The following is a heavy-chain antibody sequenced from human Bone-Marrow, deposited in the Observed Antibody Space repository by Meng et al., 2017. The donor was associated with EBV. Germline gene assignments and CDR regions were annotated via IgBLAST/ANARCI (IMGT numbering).Heavy chain of an antibody. Sequence: ITLSDSGPTLGKPTQTLTLTCTFSGFSLNTRGVGVGWIRQPPGKALEWLAVIYWDDDKRYSPSLKSRLTIAKDTSKNQVVLTMTNMDPVDAATYYCAHLIAARPFDYWGRGSLVTVSS. CDR1: GFSLNTRGVG. CDR2: IYWDDDK. CDR3: AHLIAARPFDY. J-gene: IGHJ4*02. D-gene: IGHD6-6*01. V-gene: IGHV2-5*02.